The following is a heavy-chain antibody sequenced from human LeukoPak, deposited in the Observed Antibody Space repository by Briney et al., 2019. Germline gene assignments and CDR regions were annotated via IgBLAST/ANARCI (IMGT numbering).Heavy chain of an antibody. V-gene: IGHV4-59*01. CDR2: VYYSGNT. Sequence: PSETLSLICSVSGASITGYYCIWIRQPPGKGLEWIGYVYYSGNTNYSPSLKSRVTISVDRSMNQFSLILNSVTAADTAVYFCATATTRSAFDSWGQGTLVTVSS. J-gene: IGHJ4*02. CDR3: ATATTRSAFDS. D-gene: IGHD1-1*01. CDR1: GASITGYY.